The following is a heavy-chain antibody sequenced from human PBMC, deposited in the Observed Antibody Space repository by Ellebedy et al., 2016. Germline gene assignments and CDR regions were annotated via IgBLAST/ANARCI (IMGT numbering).Heavy chain of an antibody. Sequence: GESLKISXGASGFTFSRYRMNWVRQAPGKGLEWVSTISAGGDNTQFADSVKGRFTVSRDNSRNTVYLQMNDLRVEDTALYYCRHGHYADYWGQGTLVTVSS. J-gene: IGHJ4*02. CDR2: ISAGGDNT. V-gene: IGHV3-23*01. CDR3: RHGHYADY. CDR1: GFTFSRYR. D-gene: IGHD3/OR15-3a*01.